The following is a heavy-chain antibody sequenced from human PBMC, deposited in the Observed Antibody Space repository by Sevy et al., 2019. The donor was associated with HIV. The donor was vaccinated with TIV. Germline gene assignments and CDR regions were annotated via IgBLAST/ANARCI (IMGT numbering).Heavy chain of an antibody. D-gene: IGHD5-18*01. CDR2: MYYDGSA. J-gene: IGHJ4*02. CDR3: ARGEDSAMIDY. V-gene: IGHV4-39*01. Sequence: SETLSLTCTVSGGSISSGSYYWGWIRQPPGKGLEWIGTMYYDGSAYYNPSLQSRVSMSADTSKNQFSLNLSSVTAADTAVYFCARGEDSAMIDYWGQGTLVTVSS. CDR1: GGSISSGSYY.